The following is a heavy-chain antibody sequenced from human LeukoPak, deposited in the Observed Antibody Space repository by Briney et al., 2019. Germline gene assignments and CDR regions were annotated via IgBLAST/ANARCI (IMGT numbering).Heavy chain of an antibody. Sequence: PRGSLRLSCAASGFTFSSYAMSWVRQAPGKGLEWVSAISGSGGSTYYADSVKGRFTISRDNSKNTLYLQMNSLRAEDTAVYYCAKDFEFGEYYFDYWGQGTLVTVSS. D-gene: IGHD3-10*01. J-gene: IGHJ4*02. V-gene: IGHV3-23*01. CDR3: AKDFEFGEYYFDY. CDR1: GFTFSSYA. CDR2: ISGSGGST.